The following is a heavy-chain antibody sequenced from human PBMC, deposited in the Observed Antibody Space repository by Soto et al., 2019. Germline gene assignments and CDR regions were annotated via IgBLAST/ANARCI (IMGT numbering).Heavy chain of an antibody. V-gene: IGHV4-59*13. Sequence: PSETLSLTCTVSGGSISSYYWSWVRQPPGKGLEWIGYIYYSGSTNYNPSLKSRVTISVDTSKNQFSLKLSSVTAADTAVYYCARDLLKGDYDFWSGYYPHYGMDVWGQGTTVT. CDR1: GGSISSYY. CDR2: IYYSGST. CDR3: ARDLLKGDYDFWSGYYPHYGMDV. D-gene: IGHD3-3*01. J-gene: IGHJ6*02.